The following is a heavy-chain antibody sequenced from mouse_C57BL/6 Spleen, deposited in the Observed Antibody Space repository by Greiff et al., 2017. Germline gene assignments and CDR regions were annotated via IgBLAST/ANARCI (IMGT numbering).Heavy chain of an antibody. CDR2: IYPGSGST. CDR1: GYTFTSYW. CDR3: ARYYDGYFRDY. J-gene: IGHJ2*01. D-gene: IGHD2-3*01. V-gene: IGHV1-55*01. Sequence: QVQLQQPGAELVKPGASVKMSCKASGYTFTSYWITWVKQRPGQGLEWIGDIYPGSGSTNYNEKFKSKATLTVDTSSSKAYMQLSSLTSEDSAVYYCARYYDGYFRDYWGQGTTLTVSS.